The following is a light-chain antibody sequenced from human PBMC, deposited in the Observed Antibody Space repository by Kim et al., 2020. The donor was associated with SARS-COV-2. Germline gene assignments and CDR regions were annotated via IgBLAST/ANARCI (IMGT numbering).Light chain of an antibody. J-gene: IGLJ1*01. Sequence: VHPGQTASIICSGDKLGEKYASWYQQKPGQSPVLVIYQDNKRPSGIPERFSASNSGNTATLTISGTQAMDEADYFCQAWDSSTLYVFGTGTKVTVL. V-gene: IGLV3-1*01. CDR1: KLGEKY. CDR3: QAWDSSTLYV. CDR2: QDN.